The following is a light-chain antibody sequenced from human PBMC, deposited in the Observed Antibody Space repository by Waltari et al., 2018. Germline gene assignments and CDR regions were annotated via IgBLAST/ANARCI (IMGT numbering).Light chain of an antibody. J-gene: IGKJ4*01. CDR3: QQRANWPLT. CDR1: QNVGNY. V-gene: IGKV3-11*01. Sequence: EIVLTQSPTTLSLSLGARATLSCRASQNVGNYLAWYQKKPDQAPRLLISDASHRAAGIPDRFSGSGSGTDFTLTISSLQPEDFGVYYCQQRANWPLTFGGGTKVEIK. CDR2: DAS.